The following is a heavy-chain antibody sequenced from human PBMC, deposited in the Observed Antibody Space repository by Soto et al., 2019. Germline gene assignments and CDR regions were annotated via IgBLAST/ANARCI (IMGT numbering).Heavy chain of an antibody. CDR2: ITDSGGST. J-gene: IGHJ4*02. D-gene: IGHD1-1*01. V-gene: IGHV3-23*01. Sequence: GGSLRLSCAASGFTFSSVAMAWVRQAPGKGLEWVSSITDSGGSTDYADSVNGRFTISRDNSRNTLYLQMNSLRADDTAVYYCAKLYWNPRYFDYWGQGTRVTVSS. CDR3: AKLYWNPRYFDY. CDR1: GFTFSSVA.